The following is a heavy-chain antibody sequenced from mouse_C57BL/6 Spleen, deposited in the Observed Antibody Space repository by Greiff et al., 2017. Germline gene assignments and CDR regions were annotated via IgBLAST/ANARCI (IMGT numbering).Heavy chain of an antibody. CDR1: GYAFSSSW. J-gene: IGHJ2*01. D-gene: IGHD1-1*01. CDR2: IYPGDGDT. CDR3: ARRILITTVVDDYFDY. V-gene: IGHV1-82*01. Sequence: QVQLKQSGPELVKPGASVKISCKASGYAFSSSWMNWVKQRPGKGLEWIGRIYPGDGDTNYNGKFKGKATLTADKSASTAYMQLSSLTSEDSAVYFCARRILITTVVDDYFDYWGQGTTLTVSS.